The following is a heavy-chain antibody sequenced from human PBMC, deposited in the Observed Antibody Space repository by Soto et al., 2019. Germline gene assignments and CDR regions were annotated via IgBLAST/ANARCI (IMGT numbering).Heavy chain of an antibody. CDR2: IIPIFGTA. J-gene: IGHJ3*01. CDR1: GGTFSSYA. V-gene: IGHV1-69*01. Sequence: QVQLVQSGAEVKKPGSSVKVSCKASGGTFSSYAISWVRQAPGQGLEWMVGIIPIFGTANYAQKFQGRVTITADESTSTAYMELSSLRSKDTAVYYCARTDSGYSRAGNDAFDFWGQGTMVTVSS. D-gene: IGHD6-13*01. CDR3: ARTDSGYSRAGNDAFDF.